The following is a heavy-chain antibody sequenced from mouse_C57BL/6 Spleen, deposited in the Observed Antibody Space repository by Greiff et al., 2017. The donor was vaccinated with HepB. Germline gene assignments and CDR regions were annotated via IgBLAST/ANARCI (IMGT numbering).Heavy chain of an antibody. V-gene: IGHV1-72*01. CDR3: ARDEDITTVRVPFDD. J-gene: IGHJ2*01. D-gene: IGHD1-1*01. Sequence: VQLQQPGAELVKPGASVKLSCKASGYTFTSYWMHWVKQRPGRGLEWIGRIDPNSGGTKYNEKFKSKATLTVDKPSSTAYMQLSSLTSEDSAVYYCARDEDITTVRVPFDDWGQGTTRTVSS. CDR2: IDPNSGGT. CDR1: GYTFTSYW.